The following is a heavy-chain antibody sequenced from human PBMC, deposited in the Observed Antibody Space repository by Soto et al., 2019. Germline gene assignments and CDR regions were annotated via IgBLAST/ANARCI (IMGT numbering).Heavy chain of an antibody. J-gene: IGHJ5*02. V-gene: IGHV1-3*04. D-gene: IGHD6-19*01. CDR3: AAGGRTVAAPGP. CDR2: INTAKGNT. CDR1: GYTFTNSL. Sequence: QVQLVQSGAEVKKPGASVKISCKTSGYTFTNSLIHWVRQAPGQRLEWMGWINTAKGNTKYSQNFQGRVTITRDTSASTAYMELSSLKSEDTAVYYCAAGGRTVAAPGPWGQGTLVTVSS.